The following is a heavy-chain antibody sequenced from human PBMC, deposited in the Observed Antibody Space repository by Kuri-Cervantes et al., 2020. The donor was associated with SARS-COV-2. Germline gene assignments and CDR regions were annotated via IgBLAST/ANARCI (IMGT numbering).Heavy chain of an antibody. CDR2: IYYSGST. Sequence: SETLSLTCTVSGGSISSHYWSWIRQPPGKGLEWIGYIYYSGSTNYNPSLKSRVTISVDTSKNQFSLKLSSVTAADTAVYYCARGYGDYWGQGTMVTVSS. CDR1: GGSISSHY. J-gene: IGHJ4*03. V-gene: IGHV4-59*11. CDR3: ARGYGDY.